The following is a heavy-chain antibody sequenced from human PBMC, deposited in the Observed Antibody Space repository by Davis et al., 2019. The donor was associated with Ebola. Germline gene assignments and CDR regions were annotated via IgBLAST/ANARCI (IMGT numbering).Heavy chain of an antibody. Sequence: GESLKISCAASGFTFSIFGMNWVRQAPGKGLEWLSYISSSTTTIYYADSVKGRFSISRDNAKNSLYLQMNSLRAEDTAVYYCARDTLWSGYSPELYYYYGMDVWGQGTTVTVSS. CDR3: ARDTLWSGYSPELYYYYGMDV. J-gene: IGHJ6*02. CDR2: ISSSTTTI. CDR1: GFTFSIFG. D-gene: IGHD3-3*01. V-gene: IGHV3-48*01.